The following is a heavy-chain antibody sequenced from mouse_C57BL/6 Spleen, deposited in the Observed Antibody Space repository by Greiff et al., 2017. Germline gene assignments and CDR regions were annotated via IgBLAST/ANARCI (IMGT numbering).Heavy chain of an antibody. CDR3: TNGDGSSYDWYFDV. V-gene: IGHV1-5*01. D-gene: IGHD1-1*01. J-gene: IGHJ1*03. CDR1: GYTFTSYW. CDR2: IYPGNSDT. Sequence: VQLKQSGTVLARPGASVKMSCKTSGYTFTSYWMHWVKQRPGQGLEWIGAIYPGNSDTSYNQKFKGKAKLTAVTSASTAYMELSSLTNEDSAVDYCTNGDGSSYDWYFDVWGTGTTVTVSS.